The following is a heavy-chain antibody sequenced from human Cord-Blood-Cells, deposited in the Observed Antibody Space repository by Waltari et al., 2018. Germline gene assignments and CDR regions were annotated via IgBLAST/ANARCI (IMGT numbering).Heavy chain of an antibody. CDR2: IIPILGIA. Sequence: QVQLVQSGAEVKKPGSSVTVSCKASGGTFSSYAISWVRPAPGQGLEWMGGIIPILGIANYAQKFQGRVTITADESTSTAYMELSSLRSEDTAVYYCARDYYDSSGYYWFDPWGQGTLVTVSS. D-gene: IGHD3-22*01. V-gene: IGHV1-69*04. CDR1: GGTFSSYA. CDR3: ARDYYDSSGYYWFDP. J-gene: IGHJ5*02.